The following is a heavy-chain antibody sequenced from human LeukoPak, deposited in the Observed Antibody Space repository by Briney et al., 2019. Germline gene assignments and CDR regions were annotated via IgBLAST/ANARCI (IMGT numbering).Heavy chain of an antibody. D-gene: IGHD2-2*01. CDR2: IRYDGSNK. Sequence: GGSLRLSCAASGFTFNSYGMHWVRQAPGKGLEWVAFIRYDGSNKYYADSVKGRFTISRDNSKNTLYLQMNSLRAEDTAVYYCAKREGYCSSTSCFNDYYYYGMDVWGQGTTVTVSS. J-gene: IGHJ6*02. CDR1: GFTFNSYG. V-gene: IGHV3-30*02. CDR3: AKREGYCSSTSCFNDYYYYGMDV.